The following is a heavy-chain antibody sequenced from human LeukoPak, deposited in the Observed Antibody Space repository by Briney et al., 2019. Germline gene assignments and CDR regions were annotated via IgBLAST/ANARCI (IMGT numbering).Heavy chain of an antibody. J-gene: IGHJ4*02. D-gene: IGHD3-9*01. Sequence: GGSLRLSCAASGFTFSSYSMNWFRQAAGKGLEWVSSISSSSNYILYVDSVKGRFTISRDNAKNSLFLQMNNLRAEDSAVYYCARGHWFAHLDYWGQGTLVTVST. CDR1: GFTFSSYS. CDR3: ARGHWFAHLDY. CDR2: ISSSSNYI. V-gene: IGHV3-21*01.